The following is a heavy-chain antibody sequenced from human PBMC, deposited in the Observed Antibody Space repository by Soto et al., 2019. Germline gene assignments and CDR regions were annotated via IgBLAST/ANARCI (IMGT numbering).Heavy chain of an antibody. CDR1: VLTFRSYA. J-gene: IGHJ4*02. V-gene: IGHV3-23*01. CDR3: AKIPTGSGSSKFDY. D-gene: IGHD3-10*01. Sequence: GESLRICWAPCVLTFRSYAMTWARQDPGKGLEWISAISGSGSFTHYADSVRGRFTISGDNSQNQLYLQMNNLRGDDTAMYYCAKIPTGSGSSKFDYWGQGIQVTVSS. CDR2: ISGSGSFT.